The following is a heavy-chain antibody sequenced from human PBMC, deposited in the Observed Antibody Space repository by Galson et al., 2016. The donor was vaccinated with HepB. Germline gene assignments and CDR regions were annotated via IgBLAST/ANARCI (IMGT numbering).Heavy chain of an antibody. V-gene: IGHV3-33*01. CDR2: IWYDGSNK. Sequence: SLRLSCAASGFTFRNYGMHWVRQVPGKGPEWVAVIWYDGSNKKYADSVKGRFTISRDNSSNTMYLQMTNLRVEDTAVYYCARDPRPAIGVAVPLDHWGQGTQVIVSS. CDR1: GFTFRNYG. J-gene: IGHJ5*02. D-gene: IGHD6-19*01. CDR3: ARDPRPAIGVAVPLDH.